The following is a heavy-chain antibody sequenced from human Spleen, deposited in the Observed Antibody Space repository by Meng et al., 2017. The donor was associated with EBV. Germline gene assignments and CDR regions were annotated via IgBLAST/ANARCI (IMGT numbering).Heavy chain of an antibody. Sequence: QVQLVQSGAEVKKPGASVKVSCKASGYTFTNYGISWVRQAPGQGLEWMGWISGYNGNTKYAQKFQGRVTMTTDSSTNTAYMDLRSLRSDDTAVYYCARDQGVASAIDFWGQGTLVTVSS. V-gene: IGHV1-18*01. CDR2: ISGYNGNT. D-gene: IGHD2-21*01. J-gene: IGHJ4*02. CDR3: ARDQGVASAIDF. CDR1: GYTFTNYG.